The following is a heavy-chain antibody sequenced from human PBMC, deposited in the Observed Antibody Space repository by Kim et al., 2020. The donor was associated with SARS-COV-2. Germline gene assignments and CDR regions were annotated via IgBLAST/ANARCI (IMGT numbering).Heavy chain of an antibody. CDR3: ARIRCYCRSTCCQDAYFDD. D-gene: IGHD2-2*01. V-gene: IGHV2-70*11. CDR2: IDWDDDK. J-gene: IGHJ4*02. CDR1: GFSLSTSGMC. Sequence: SGPTLVNPTQTLTLTCTFSGFSLSTSGMCVRWIRQPPGKALEWLARIDWDDDKYYSTSLKTRLTISKDTSKNQVVLTMTNMDPVDTATYYCARIRCYCRSTCCQDAYFDDWGQGTLVTVSS.